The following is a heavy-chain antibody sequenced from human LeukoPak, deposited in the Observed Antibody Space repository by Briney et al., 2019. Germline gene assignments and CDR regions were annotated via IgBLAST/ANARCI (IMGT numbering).Heavy chain of an antibody. J-gene: IGHJ4*02. Sequence: PGRSLRLSCVASEFRFSTYDMHWVRQPPGKGPEWVAIVSNDGSKKYYADSVKGRFAISRDNSKNTIYFQMNSLRFEDTAVYYCARSLERPELHYFDLWGQGTVVTVSS. D-gene: IGHD1-14*01. V-gene: IGHV3-30*09. CDR1: EFRFSTYD. CDR3: ARSLERPELHYFDL. CDR2: VSNDGSKK.